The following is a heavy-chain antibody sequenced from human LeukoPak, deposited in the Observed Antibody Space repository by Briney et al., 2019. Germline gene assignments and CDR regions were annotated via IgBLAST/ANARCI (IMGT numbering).Heavy chain of an antibody. CDR2: ISAYNGNT. CDR1: GYTFTSYG. J-gene: IGHJ4*02. Sequence: ASVTVSCKASGYTFTSYGISWVRQAPGQGLEWMGWISAYNGNTDYAQKLQGRVTITTDTSTSTAYIDLRSLRSDDTAVYYCARVGAYCTSTSCFDYWGLGTLVTVSS. V-gene: IGHV1-18*01. D-gene: IGHD2-2*01. CDR3: ARVGAYCTSTSCFDY.